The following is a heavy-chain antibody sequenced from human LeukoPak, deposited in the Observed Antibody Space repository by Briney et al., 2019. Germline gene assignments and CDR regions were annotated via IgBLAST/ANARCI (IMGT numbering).Heavy chain of an antibody. CDR3: ARGCYDFWSGYYTWPIYYYYMDV. V-gene: IGHV1-8*01. D-gene: IGHD3-3*01. CDR1: GYTFTSYD. Sequence: ASVKVSCKASGYTFTSYDINWVRQATGQGPEWMGWMNPNSGNTGYAQKFQGRVTMTRNTSISTAYMELSSLRSEDTAVYYCARGCYDFWSGYYTWPIYYYYMDVWGKGTTVTVSS. J-gene: IGHJ6*03. CDR2: MNPNSGNT.